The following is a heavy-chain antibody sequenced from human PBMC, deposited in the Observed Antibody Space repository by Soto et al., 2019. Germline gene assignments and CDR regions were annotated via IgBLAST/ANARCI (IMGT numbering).Heavy chain of an antibody. CDR2: IYSGGST. V-gene: IGHV3-66*01. D-gene: IGHD3-9*01. Sequence: PGGSLRLSCAASGFTVSSNYMSWVRQAPGKRLEWVSVIYSGGSTYYADSVKGRFTISRDNSKNTLYLQMNSLRAEDTAVYYCARDEGILTGYQNYYYYYGMDVWGQGTTVTVSS. J-gene: IGHJ6*02. CDR3: ARDEGILTGYQNYYYYYGMDV. CDR1: GFTVSSNY.